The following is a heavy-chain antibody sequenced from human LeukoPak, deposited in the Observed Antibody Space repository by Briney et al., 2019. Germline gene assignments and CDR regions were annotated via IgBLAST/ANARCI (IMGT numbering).Heavy chain of an antibody. CDR2: IYCSGTT. Sequence: SETLSLTCTVSGDSISSYYWSWVRQPPGKGLEWIGYIYCSGTTNYNPSLKSRVTISVDTSKNQFSLKLSSVTAADTAVYYCAREGWSSTSYRMDVWGQGTTVTVSS. CDR3: AREGWSSTSYRMDV. J-gene: IGHJ6*02. D-gene: IGHD2-2*01. V-gene: IGHV4-59*01. CDR1: GDSISSYY.